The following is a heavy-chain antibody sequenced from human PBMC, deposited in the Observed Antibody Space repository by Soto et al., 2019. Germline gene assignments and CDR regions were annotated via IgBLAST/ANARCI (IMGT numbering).Heavy chain of an antibody. D-gene: IGHD4-4*01. J-gene: IGHJ6*02. Sequence: PWGSLRLSCAASGFTFITYPIIFFRHSPCKGLEWVSGISGSGISTYYTDSVKGRFTISRDNSKNTVFLQMNSLRDEDTAVYYCVKPPVITASYYYYDMDVWGQGTTVTVSS. CDR1: GFTFITYP. CDR3: VKPPVITASYYYYDMDV. V-gene: IGHV3-23*01. CDR2: ISGSGIST.